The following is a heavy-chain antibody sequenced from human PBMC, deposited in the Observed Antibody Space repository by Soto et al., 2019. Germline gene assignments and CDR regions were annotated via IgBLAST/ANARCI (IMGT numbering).Heavy chain of an antibody. D-gene: IGHD2-15*01. CDR1: SGSISSSNW. V-gene: IGHV4-4*02. J-gene: IGHJ6*03. CDR2: IYHSGST. CDR3: ARKVARYYYYYMDV. Sequence: QVQLQESGPGLVKPSGTLSLTCAVSSGSISSSNWWSWVRQPPGKGPEWIGEIYHSGSTNYNPSLKSRVTISVDKSKNQFSLKLSSVTAADTAVYYCARKVARYYYYYMDVWGKGTTVTVSS.